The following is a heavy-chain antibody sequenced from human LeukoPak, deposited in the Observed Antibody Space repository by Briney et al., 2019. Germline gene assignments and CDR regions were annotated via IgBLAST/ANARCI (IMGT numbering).Heavy chain of an antibody. J-gene: IGHJ4*02. CDR3: AKDLDYTTYGYYLDY. Sequence: GGSLRLSCTASGFTFSSYAMNWVRQAPGKGLEWVSGIGAGGTFTYYADSVKGRFTISRDNSRNTLYLQMNSLRADDTAVYYCAKDLDYTTYGYYLDYWGQGTLVTVSS. CDR2: IGAGGTFT. CDR1: GFTFSSYA. D-gene: IGHD4-11*01. V-gene: IGHV3-23*01.